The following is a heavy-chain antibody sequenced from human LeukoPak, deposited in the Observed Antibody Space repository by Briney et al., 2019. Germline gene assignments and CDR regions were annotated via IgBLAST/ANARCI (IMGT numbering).Heavy chain of an antibody. Sequence: SETLSLTCTVSGGYIGSYYWSWIRQPPGKGLEWIGYIYYSGSTNYNPSLKSRVTISVDTSKNQFSLKLSSVTAADTAVYYCARDSGGWYRWFDPWGQGTLVTVSS. CDR3: ARDSGGWYRWFDP. CDR2: IYYSGST. CDR1: GGYIGSYY. J-gene: IGHJ5*02. D-gene: IGHD6-19*01. V-gene: IGHV4-59*01.